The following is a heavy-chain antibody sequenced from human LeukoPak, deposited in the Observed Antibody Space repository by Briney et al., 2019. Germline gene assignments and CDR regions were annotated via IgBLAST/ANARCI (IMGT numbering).Heavy chain of an antibody. D-gene: IGHD4-23*01. J-gene: IGHJ2*01. CDR2: IYTSGST. CDR1: GGSISSYY. CDR3: ARDRGNLLWWYFDL. Sequence: SETLSLTCTVSGGSISSYYWSWIRQPAGKGLEWIGRIYTSGSTNYNPSLKSRVTISVDTSKNQFSLKLSSVTAADTAVYYCARDRGNLLWWYFDLWGRGTLVTVSS. V-gene: IGHV4-4*07.